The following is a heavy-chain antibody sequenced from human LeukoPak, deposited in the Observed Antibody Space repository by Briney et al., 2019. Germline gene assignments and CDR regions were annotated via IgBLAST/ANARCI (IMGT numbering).Heavy chain of an antibody. V-gene: IGHV3-7*01. J-gene: IGHJ4*02. CDR2: MNPDGSDK. D-gene: IGHD1-26*01. CDR1: GFTIRNSW. Sequence: GGSLRLSCVASGFTIRNSWMTWVRQAPGKGLEWVANMNPDGSDKSYVVSVKGRFTLSRDNAKHSVFLQIHALSPDDAAVYYCGRGPAWGAIDYWGEGTLVTVSS. CDR3: GRGPAWGAIDY.